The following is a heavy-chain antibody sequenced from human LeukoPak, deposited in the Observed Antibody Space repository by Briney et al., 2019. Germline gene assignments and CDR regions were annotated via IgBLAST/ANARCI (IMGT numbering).Heavy chain of an antibody. J-gene: IGHJ3*02. CDR1: GFTFSSYA. CDR2: ISYDGSNK. Sequence: PGGSLRLSCAASGFTFSSYAMHWVRQAPGKGLEWVAVISYDGSNKYYADSVKGRFTISRDNSKNTLYLQMNSLRAEDTAVYYCARAIVGAIDAFDIWGQGTMVTVSS. CDR3: ARAIVGAIDAFDI. D-gene: IGHD1-26*01. V-gene: IGHV3-30-3*01.